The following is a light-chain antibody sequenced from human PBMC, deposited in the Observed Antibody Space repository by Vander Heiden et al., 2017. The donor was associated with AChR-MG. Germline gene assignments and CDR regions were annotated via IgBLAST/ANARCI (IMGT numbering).Light chain of an antibody. CDR1: QSVSSY. CDR2: DAS. CDR3: QQSSNWPVT. J-gene: IGKJ2*01. V-gene: IGKV3-11*01. Sequence: EIVLTQSPATLSLSPGERATLSCSASQSVSSYLAWYQQKPGQAPRLYIYDASHRATGIPSRFSGSGSGTDFTLTISRLEPEAFAVYYCQQSSNWPVTFGQGTKLEIK.